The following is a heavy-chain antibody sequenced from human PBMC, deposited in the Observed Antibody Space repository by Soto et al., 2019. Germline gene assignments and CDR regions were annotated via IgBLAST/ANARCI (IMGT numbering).Heavy chain of an antibody. CDR2: IKEGGGEP. Sequence: GGSLRLSCAASGFTFSNIWTSWVRQAPGKGLEWVANIKEGGGEPYYVDSVKGRFTISKDNAENSLYLQMNSLRVEDTALYYCASLDTARVETAGYWGQGTLVTVSS. CDR3: ASLDTARVETAGY. V-gene: IGHV3-7*01. J-gene: IGHJ4*02. CDR1: GFTFSNIW. D-gene: IGHD5-18*01.